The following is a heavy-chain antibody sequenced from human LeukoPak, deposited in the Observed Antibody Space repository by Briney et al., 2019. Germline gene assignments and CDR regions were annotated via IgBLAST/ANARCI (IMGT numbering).Heavy chain of an antibody. CDR1: AFTFSRYA. D-gene: IGHD1-14*01. Sequence: GGSLRLSCAASAFTFSRYAMSWVRQAPAKRLEWGSAIMGRGDSTYYADSVKGRFTISRDNSKITLYLQMNSLRAEDTAVYYCAFNHLFDYWGQGTLVTVCS. CDR2: IMGRGDST. CDR3: AFNHLFDY. V-gene: IGHV3-23*01. J-gene: IGHJ4*02.